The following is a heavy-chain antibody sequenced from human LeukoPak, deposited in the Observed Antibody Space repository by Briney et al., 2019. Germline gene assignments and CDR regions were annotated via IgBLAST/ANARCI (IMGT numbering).Heavy chain of an antibody. CDR3: ARSGSYAAAGDY. Sequence: SETLSLTSAVSGGSISSYYWSWIRHPPGKGLECIGYIYYSGSTNYNPSLKSRVTISLDTSKNQFSLKLSSVTAADTAVYYCARSGSYAAAGDYWGQGTLVTVSS. CDR1: GGSISSYY. J-gene: IGHJ4*02. D-gene: IGHD2-15*01. V-gene: IGHV4-59*08. CDR2: IYYSGST.